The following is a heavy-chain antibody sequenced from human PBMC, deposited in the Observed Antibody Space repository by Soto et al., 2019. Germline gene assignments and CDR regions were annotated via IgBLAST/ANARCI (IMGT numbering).Heavy chain of an antibody. D-gene: IGHD3-22*01. CDR2: ISGSGGST. J-gene: IGHJ4*02. Sequence: EVQLLESGGGLVQPGGSLRLSCAASGFTFSSYAMSWVRQAPGKGLEWVSAISGSGGSTYYADSVKGRFTISRDKSKNTLYLQMNSLRAEATALYYCAGDSSGYTTYWGQGTLVTVSS. CDR3: AGDSSGYTTY. CDR1: GFTFSSYA. V-gene: IGHV3-23*01.